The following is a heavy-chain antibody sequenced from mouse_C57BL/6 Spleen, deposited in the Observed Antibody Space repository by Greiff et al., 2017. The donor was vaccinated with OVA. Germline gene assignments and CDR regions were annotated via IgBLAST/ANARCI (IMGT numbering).Heavy chain of an antibody. CDR1: GFTFSSYA. J-gene: IGHJ2*01. V-gene: IGHV5-9-1*02. Sequence: EVQLVESGAGLVKPGGSLKLSCAASGFTFSSYAMSWVRQTPEQRLEWVAYISSGGDYTYYADTVKGRFTLTRDNARNTLYLQMSSLKSEDTAMYDCTRAPKGRHYFDYWGQGTTLTVSS. CDR2: ISSGGDYT. CDR3: TRAPKGRHYFDY.